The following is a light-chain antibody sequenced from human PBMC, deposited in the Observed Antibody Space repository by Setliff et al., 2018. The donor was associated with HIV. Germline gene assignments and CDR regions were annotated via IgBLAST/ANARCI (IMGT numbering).Light chain of an antibody. CDR3: CSYADSNTFV. CDR1: SSDIGGYNS. CDR2: DVT. Sequence: QSALTQPASVSGSPGQSITIPCTGTSSDIGGYNSVSWYQQHPDKAPKLMIYDVTKRPSGVSNCFSGSKSGNTASLTISGLQAEDEADYYCCSYADSNTFVFGTGTKVTVL. J-gene: IGLJ1*01. V-gene: IGLV2-23*02.